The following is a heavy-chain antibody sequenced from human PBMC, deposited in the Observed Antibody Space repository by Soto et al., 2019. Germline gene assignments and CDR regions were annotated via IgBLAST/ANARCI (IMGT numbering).Heavy chain of an antibody. CDR3: VRQGIGNLHGRVDV. CDR2: VYYTGGT. CDR1: SGPSSSHN. J-gene: IGHJ6*02. Sequence: QVQLQQSGPGLVKPSETLSLTCTVPSGPSSSHNWGWLRQPPGRGLKWIGYVYYTGGTGYNPSLKSRVTISADPSTSHISLTLSSVTAADTAVNYCVRQGIGNLHGRVDVWGQGTTVSVSS. V-gene: IGHV4-59*08. D-gene: IGHD1-1*01.